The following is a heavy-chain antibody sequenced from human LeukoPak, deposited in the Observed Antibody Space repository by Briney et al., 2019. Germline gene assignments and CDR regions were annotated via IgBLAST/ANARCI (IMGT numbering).Heavy chain of an antibody. CDR3: AGEYCSSTSCYRFVDY. CDR2: ISAYNGNT. V-gene: IGHV1-18*01. J-gene: IGHJ4*02. Sequence: ASVKVSCKASGGAFSSYGISWVRQAPGQGLEWMGWISAYNGNTNYAQKLQGGVTMTTDTSTSTAYMELRSLRSDDTAVYYCAGEYCSSTSCYRFVDYWGQGTLVTVSS. D-gene: IGHD2-2*02. CDR1: GGAFSSYG.